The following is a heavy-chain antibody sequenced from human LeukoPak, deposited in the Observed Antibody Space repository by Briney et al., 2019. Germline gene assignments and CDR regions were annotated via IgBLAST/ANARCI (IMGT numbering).Heavy chain of an antibody. J-gene: IGHJ4*02. CDR1: GFAISDYS. Sequence: PGGSLRLSCAASGFAISDYSMNWVRQVPGKGLEWVSYISSSSNKVYYADSVKGRFTISRDNAKSSLFLQMNSLRADDTAVYYCAKNPQYYYDSSGFFEYWGQGTLVTVSS. CDR3: AKNPQYYYDSSGFFEY. D-gene: IGHD3-22*01. V-gene: IGHV3-48*01. CDR2: ISSSSNKV.